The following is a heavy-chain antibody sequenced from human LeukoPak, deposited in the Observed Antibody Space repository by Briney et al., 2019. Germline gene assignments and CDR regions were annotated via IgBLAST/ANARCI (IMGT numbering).Heavy chain of an antibody. V-gene: IGHV3-7*04. Sequence: GGSLRLSCAASGFTFNNYWMSWVRQVPGKGLECVANIKQDGSEKFYVDSVKGRFTISRDNAKNSPYLQMNSLRAEDTAVYYCARPSRGSTPDYWGQGTLVTVSS. D-gene: IGHD1-26*01. CDR2: IKQDGSEK. J-gene: IGHJ4*02. CDR1: GFTFNNYW. CDR3: ARPSRGSTPDY.